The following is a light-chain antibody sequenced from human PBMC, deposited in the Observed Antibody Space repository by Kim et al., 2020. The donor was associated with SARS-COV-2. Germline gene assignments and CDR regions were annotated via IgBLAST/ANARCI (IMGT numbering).Light chain of an antibody. CDR2: GAA. Sequence: EIVMTQSPATLSVSPGERATLSCRASLSVSSNLACYQQKLGQAPRLLIYGAAARATGIPARFSGSGSGTEFTLTISSLQSEDFAVYYCQQCSNWPRTFGQGTKVDIK. CDR3: QQCSNWPRT. V-gene: IGKV3-15*01. J-gene: IGKJ1*01. CDR1: LSVSSN.